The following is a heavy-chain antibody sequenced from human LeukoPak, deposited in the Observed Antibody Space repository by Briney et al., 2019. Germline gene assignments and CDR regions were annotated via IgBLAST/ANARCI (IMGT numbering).Heavy chain of an antibody. CDR3: TKDSRKKLYYYYYYMDV. V-gene: IGHV3-9*01. CDR1: GFTFEDYA. CDR2: ITWNSGAI. J-gene: IGHJ6*03. Sequence: GGSLRLSCEASGFTFEDYAMHWVRQAPGKGLEWVSGITWNSGAIGYAHSVKGRFTISRDNGKRSLYLQMDSLRAEDTAVYYCTKDSRKKLYYYYYYMDVWGKGTTVSISS. D-gene: IGHD3-10*01.